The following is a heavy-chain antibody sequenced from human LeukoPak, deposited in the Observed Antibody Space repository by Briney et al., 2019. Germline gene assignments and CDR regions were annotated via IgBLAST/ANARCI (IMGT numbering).Heavy chain of an antibody. CDR1: GGSISSYY. CDR3: ARGVVDPLNWFDP. J-gene: IGHJ5*02. V-gene: IGHV4-59*01. Sequence: SETLSLTCTVSGGSISSYYWSWIRQPPGKGLEWIGYIYYSGSTNYNPSLKSRVTISVDTSKNQFSLKLSSVTAADTAVYYCARGVVDPLNWFDPWGQGTLVTVSS. D-gene: IGHD2-15*01. CDR2: IYYSGST.